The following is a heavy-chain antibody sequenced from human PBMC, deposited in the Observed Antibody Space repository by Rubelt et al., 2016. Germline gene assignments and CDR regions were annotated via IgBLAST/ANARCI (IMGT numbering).Heavy chain of an antibody. D-gene: IGHD5-12*01. V-gene: IGHV3-11*05. CDR1: GGSMNSLSYY. CDR2: ISSSSSHT. J-gene: IGHJ4*02. CDR3: ARVASGAYDRYYFDH. Sequence: QLQLQESGPGLVKPSETLSLTCTVSGGSMNSLSYYWGWIRQPPGKGLEWVSYISSSSSHTNYADSVRGRFTISRDNPKNPLYLQMNSLGAEDTAVYYCARVASGAYDRYYFDHWGQGALVTVSS.